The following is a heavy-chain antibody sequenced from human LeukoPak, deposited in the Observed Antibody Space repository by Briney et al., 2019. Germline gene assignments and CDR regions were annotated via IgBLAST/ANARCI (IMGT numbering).Heavy chain of an antibody. CDR1: GFTFSSHT. V-gene: IGHV3-23*01. J-gene: IGHJ4*02. D-gene: IGHD1-26*01. CDR2: ISGSGVNT. CDR3: AKAFGRATYVF. Sequence: GGSLRLSCAASGFTFSSHTMGWVRQAPGKGLEWVSGISGSGVNTYYADSVKGRFTISRDNSKNTLYLQMDSLRAEDTAVYYCAKAFGRATYVFWGQGILFTVSS.